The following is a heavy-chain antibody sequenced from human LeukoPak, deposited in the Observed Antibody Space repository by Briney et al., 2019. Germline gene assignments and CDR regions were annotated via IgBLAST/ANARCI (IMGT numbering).Heavy chain of an antibody. Sequence: PSETLSLTCSVSGGSISSYYWSWIRQPPGKGLQWIGYISNTGTTNYNPSLKSRVTISLDTSKNQFSLRLNSVTAADTAVYYCASATGGSDAFNIWGQGTMVTDSS. CDR1: GGSISSYY. CDR2: ISNTGTT. D-gene: IGHD4-23*01. J-gene: IGHJ3*02. V-gene: IGHV4-59*01. CDR3: ASATGGSDAFNI.